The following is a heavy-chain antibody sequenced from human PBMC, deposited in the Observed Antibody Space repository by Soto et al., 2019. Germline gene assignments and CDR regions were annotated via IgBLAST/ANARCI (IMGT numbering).Heavy chain of an antibody. J-gene: IGHJ5*02. V-gene: IGHV4-39*01. CDR3: ARRRGYGDYVNQRYGNNWFDP. Sequence: QLQLQESGPGLVKPSETLSLTCTVSGGSISSSSYYWGWIRQPPGKGLEWIGSIYYSGSTYYNPSLKSRVTLSVDTSKNEFSLKLSSVTAADTAVYYCARRRGYGDYVNQRYGNNWFDPWGQGTLVTVSS. CDR2: IYYSGST. D-gene: IGHD4-17*01. CDR1: GGSISSSSYY.